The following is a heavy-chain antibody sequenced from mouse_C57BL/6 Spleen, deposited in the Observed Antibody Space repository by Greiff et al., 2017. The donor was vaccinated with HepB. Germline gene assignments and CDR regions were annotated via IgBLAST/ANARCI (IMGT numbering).Heavy chain of an antibody. D-gene: IGHD3-3*01. CDR2: INPSTGGT. CDR1: GYSFTGYY. J-gene: IGHJ2*01. CDR3: ARGGTLRGYYFDY. V-gene: IGHV1-42*01. Sequence: VQLQQSGPELVKPGASVKISCKASGYSFTGYYMNWVKQSPEKSLEWIGEINPSTGGTTYNQKFKAKATLTVDKSSSTAYMQLKSLTSEDSAVYYWARGGTLRGYYFDYWGQGTTLTVSS.